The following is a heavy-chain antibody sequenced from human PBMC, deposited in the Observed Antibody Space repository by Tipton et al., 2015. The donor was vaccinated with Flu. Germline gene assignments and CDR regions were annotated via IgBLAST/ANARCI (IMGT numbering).Heavy chain of an antibody. V-gene: IGHV3-13*01. CDR3: ARGPLPDSNWYNGMDV. D-gene: IGHD6-13*01. Sequence: QLAQSGGGLIQPGGSLRLSCAASGFTFSSYDMHWVRQATGEGLQWVSGIDSAGDTYYLDSVKGRFTISRDNAKNSLYLQMNSLRAGDTAVYFCARGPLPDSNWYNGMDVWGQGTTVTVSS. CDR2: IDSAGDT. J-gene: IGHJ6*02. CDR1: GFTFSSYD.